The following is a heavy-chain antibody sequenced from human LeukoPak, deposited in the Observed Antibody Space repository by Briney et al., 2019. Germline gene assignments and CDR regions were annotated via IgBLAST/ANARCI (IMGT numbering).Heavy chain of an antibody. V-gene: IGHV3-23*01. CDR1: GFTFSSYA. CDR2: ISGSGGST. CDR3: AKAIWTDYLLSYFDY. D-gene: IGHD3/OR15-3a*01. Sequence: GGSLRLSCAASGFTFSSYAMSWVRQAPGKGLEGVSAISGSGGSTYYADSVKGRFTISRDNSKNTLYLHMKSLRAEDTAVYHCAKAIWTDYLLSYFDYWGQGTLVTGSS. J-gene: IGHJ4*02.